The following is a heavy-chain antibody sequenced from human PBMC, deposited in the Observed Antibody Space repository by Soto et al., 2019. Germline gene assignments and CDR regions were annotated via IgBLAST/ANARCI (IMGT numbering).Heavy chain of an antibody. CDR3: ARDGYSYGYGMDV. D-gene: IGHD5-18*01. CDR1: GGSISSYY. Sequence: QVQLQESGPGLVKPSETLSLTCTVSGGSISSYYWSWIRQPPGKGLEWIGYIYYSGSTNYNPSLTSRVTISVDTSKNQFSLKRSSVTAADTAVYYCARDGYSYGYGMDVWGQGTTVTVSS. V-gene: IGHV4-59*01. J-gene: IGHJ6*02. CDR2: IYYSGST.